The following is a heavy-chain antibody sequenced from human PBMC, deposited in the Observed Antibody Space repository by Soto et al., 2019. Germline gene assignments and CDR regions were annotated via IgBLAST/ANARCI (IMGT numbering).Heavy chain of an antibody. CDR2: YHSGGST. V-gene: IGHV4-30-4*01. CDR3: VRSRQMESGNDYGLDV. J-gene: IGHJ6*02. Sequence: QVQLQESGSGLVKHSQSLSLTCTVSGVSLNTADTWWSWIRQSPGKVLEFIGYYHSGGSTYYDASFRSRVIISAGTSNSQFSLKLSSVTVADTAVYFCVRSRQMESGNDYGLDVWGQGTTVTVSS. CDR1: GVSLNTADTW. D-gene: IGHD1-1*01.